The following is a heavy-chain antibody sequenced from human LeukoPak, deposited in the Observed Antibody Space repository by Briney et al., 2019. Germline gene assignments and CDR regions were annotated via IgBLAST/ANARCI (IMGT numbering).Heavy chain of an antibody. Sequence: QPGGSLRLSCAASGFTFSSYGMHWVRQAPGKGLEWVAVISYDGSNKYYADSVKGRFTISRDNSKNTLYLQMNSLRAEDTAVYYCARDSGSCWYGYWGQGTLVTVSS. CDR2: ISYDGSNK. CDR3: ARDSGSCWYGY. D-gene: IGHD6-13*01. CDR1: GFTFSSYG. V-gene: IGHV3-30*03. J-gene: IGHJ4*02.